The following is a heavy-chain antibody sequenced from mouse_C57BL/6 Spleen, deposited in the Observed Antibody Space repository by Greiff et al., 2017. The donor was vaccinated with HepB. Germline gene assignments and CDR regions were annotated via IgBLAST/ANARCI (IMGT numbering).Heavy chain of an antibody. D-gene: IGHD1-1*01. CDR3: ARRTVGYFDY. V-gene: IGHV3-6*01. CDR2: ISYDGSN. CDR1: GYSITSGYY. J-gene: IGHJ2*01. Sequence: EVKLMESGPGLVKPSQSLSLTCSVTGYSITSGYYWNWIRQFPGNKLEWMGYISYDGSNNYNPSLKNRISITRDTSKNQFFLKLNSVTTEDTATYYCARRTVGYFDYWGQGTTLTVSS.